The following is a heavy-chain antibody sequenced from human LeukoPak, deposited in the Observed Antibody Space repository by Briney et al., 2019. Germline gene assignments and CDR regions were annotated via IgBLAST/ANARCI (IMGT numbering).Heavy chain of an antibody. V-gene: IGHV4-39*07. Sequence: SETLSLTCTVSGGSISSSSYYWGWIRQPPGKGLEWIGKIYYSGSTYYNPSLKSRVTISVDKSKNQFSLKLSSVTAADAAIYFCARDFQYCSGGSCHTTLRGLLSYWGQGTLVTVSS. D-gene: IGHD2-15*01. CDR3: ARDFQYCSGGSCHTTLRGLLSY. CDR1: GGSISSSSYY. J-gene: IGHJ4*02. CDR2: IYYSGST.